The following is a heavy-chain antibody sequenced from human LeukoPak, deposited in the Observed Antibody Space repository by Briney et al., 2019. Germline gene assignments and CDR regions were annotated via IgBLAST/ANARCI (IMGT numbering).Heavy chain of an antibody. CDR3: AREAVGTNYFDY. CDR1: GFTFSSYA. V-gene: IGHV3-23*01. J-gene: IGHJ4*02. CDR2: IRESGDST. Sequence: GGSLRLSCAASGFTFSSYAITWVRQAPGKGLEWVSTIRESGDSTYYADSVKGRFTISRDNSKNTLYLQMNSLRAEDTAVYFCAREAVGTNYFDYWGQGTLVTVSS. D-gene: IGHD7-27*01.